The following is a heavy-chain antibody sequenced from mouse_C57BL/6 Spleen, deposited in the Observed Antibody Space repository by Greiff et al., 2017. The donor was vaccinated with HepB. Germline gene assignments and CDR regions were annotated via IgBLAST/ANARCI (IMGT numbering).Heavy chain of an antibody. D-gene: IGHD2-4*01. CDR3: AREGYDDYDEGYAMDY. CDR2: IYPGDGDT. Sequence: VQLQQSGPELVKPGASVKISCKASGYAFSSSWMNWVKQRPGKGLEWIGRIYPGDGDTNYNGKFKGKATLTADKSSSTAYMQLSSLTSEASAVYFWAREGYDDYDEGYAMDYWGQGTSVTVSS. CDR1: GYAFSSSW. J-gene: IGHJ4*01. V-gene: IGHV1-82*01.